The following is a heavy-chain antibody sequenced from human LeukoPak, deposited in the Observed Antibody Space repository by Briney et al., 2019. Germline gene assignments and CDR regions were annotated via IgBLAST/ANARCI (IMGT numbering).Heavy chain of an antibody. CDR2: IKSKTDGGTT. CDR1: VFTFSNAW. D-gene: IGHD3-10*01. J-gene: IGHJ4*02. CDR3: TTGPYDYGSGTHYH. V-gene: IGHV3-15*01. Sequence: GGSLRLFCAASVFTFSNAWMSWVRQAPGKGLEWVGRIKSKTDGGTTDYAAPVKGRFTISRDDSKNTLYVQMNSLKTEDTDMYYCTTGPYDYGSGTHYHWGQGTLVTVSS.